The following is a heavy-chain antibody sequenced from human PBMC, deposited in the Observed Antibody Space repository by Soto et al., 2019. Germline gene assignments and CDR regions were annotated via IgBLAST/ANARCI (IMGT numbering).Heavy chain of an antibody. D-gene: IGHD6-25*01. CDR1: GYSFTSYW. J-gene: IGHJ5*02. CDR3: ERKVWIAAAERVPDP. V-gene: IGHV5-10-1*01. Sequence: GESLKISCKGSGYSFTSYWISWVRQMPGKGLKWMGRIDPSDSYTNYSPSFQGHVTISADKSISTAYLQWSSLKASDTAMYYCERKVWIAAAERVPDPWCQGTLVNVSS. CDR2: IDPSDSYT.